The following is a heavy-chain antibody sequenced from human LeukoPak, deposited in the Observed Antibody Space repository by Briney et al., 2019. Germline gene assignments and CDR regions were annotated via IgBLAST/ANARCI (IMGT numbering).Heavy chain of an antibody. V-gene: IGHV4-39*02. D-gene: IGHD2-2*01. Sequence: SETLSLTCTVSGGSISSSSYYWGWIRQPPGKGLEWIGSIYYSGSTYYNPSLKSRVTISVDTSKNQFSLKLSSVTAADTAVYYCARDLPLIVVVPAATTALEYWGQGTLVTVSS. CDR1: GGSISSSSYY. J-gene: IGHJ4*02. CDR2: IYYSGST. CDR3: ARDLPLIVVVPAATTALEY.